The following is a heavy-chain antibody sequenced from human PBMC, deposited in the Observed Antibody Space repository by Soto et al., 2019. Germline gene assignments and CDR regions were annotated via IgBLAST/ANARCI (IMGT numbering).Heavy chain of an antibody. CDR1: GGTFSSYA. D-gene: IGHD4-17*01. V-gene: IGHV1-69*05. CDR3: ARGGATTVTSDDAFDI. Sequence: QVQLVQSGAEVKKPGSSVKVSCKASGGTFSSYAISWVRQAPGQGLEWMGGIIPIFGTANYAQKFQGRVTITXXEXTNXAYMELSSLRSEDTAVYYCARGGATTVTSDDAFDIWGQGTMVTVSS. J-gene: IGHJ3*02. CDR2: IIPIFGTA.